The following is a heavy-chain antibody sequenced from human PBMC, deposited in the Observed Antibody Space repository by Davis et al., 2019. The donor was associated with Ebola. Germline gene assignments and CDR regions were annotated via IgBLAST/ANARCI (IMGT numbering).Heavy chain of an antibody. CDR3: AKGIEAAGIPYFDY. J-gene: IGHJ4*02. CDR1: GFTFSSYA. CDR2: ISGSGGST. Sequence: PGGSLRLSCAASGFTFSSYAMSCVRQAPGKGLEWVSAISGSGGSTYYADSVKGRFTISRDNSKNTLYLQMNSLRAEDTAVYYCAKGIEAAGIPYFDYWGQGTLVTVSS. D-gene: IGHD6-13*01. V-gene: IGHV3-23*01.